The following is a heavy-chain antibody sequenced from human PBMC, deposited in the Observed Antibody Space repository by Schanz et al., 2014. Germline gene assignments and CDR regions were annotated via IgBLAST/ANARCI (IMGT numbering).Heavy chain of an antibody. CDR3: ARDRGYCSGGSCLTFDY. CDR2: IWYDENNK. V-gene: IGHV3-33*01. D-gene: IGHD2-15*01. CDR1: GFTFSSYG. J-gene: IGHJ4*02. Sequence: VQLVESGGGLVQPGGSLRLSCVASGFTFSSYGMHWVRQAPGKGLEWVAVIWYDENNKYYADSVKGRFTMSRDNSKNTLYLQMNALRAEDTAVYYCARDRGYCSGGSCLTFDYWGQGTLVTVSS.